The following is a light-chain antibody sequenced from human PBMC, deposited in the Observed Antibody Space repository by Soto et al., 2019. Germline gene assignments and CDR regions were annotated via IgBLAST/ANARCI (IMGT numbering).Light chain of an antibody. Sequence: SVLTQPASGSGSRGKSITMSCTGNSSDVGSYNLVSWYQQHPGKAPKLMIYEGSKRPSGVSNRFSGSKSGNTASLTTSGLQADDEADYYCCSYAAGSTPYVFGTGTKVTVL. V-gene: IGLV2-23*01. CDR2: EGS. J-gene: IGLJ1*01. CDR1: SSDVGSYNL. CDR3: CSYAAGSTPYV.